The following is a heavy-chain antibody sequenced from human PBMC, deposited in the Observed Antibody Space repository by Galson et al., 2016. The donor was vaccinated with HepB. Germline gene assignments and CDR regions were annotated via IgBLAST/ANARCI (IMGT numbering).Heavy chain of an antibody. CDR1: RGSLTSTSYY. V-gene: IGHV4-39*01. J-gene: IGHJ4*02. CDR2: IYYSGST. CDR3: ARSNRGATGLLSRGYFDS. Sequence: SETLSLTCTVSRGSLTSTSYYWGWIRQPPGEGLAWIGTIYYSGSTYYNPSLKSRVTLSVDTSKNQFSLRLSSVTAADTAVYYCARSNRGATGLLSRGYFDSWGQGALVIVAS. D-gene: IGHD7-27*01.